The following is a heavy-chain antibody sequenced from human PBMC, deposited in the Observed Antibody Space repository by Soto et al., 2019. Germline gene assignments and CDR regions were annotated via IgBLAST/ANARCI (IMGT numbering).Heavy chain of an antibody. CDR2: IIPLFGTT. CDR1: GGTFSSYA. Sequence: ASVKVSCKASGGTFSSYAIDWVRQAPGQGLKWMGGIIPLFGTTNYAQKLQGRVKLTADESTRTAYMELSTLTSEDTAVYFCWRGTVTGRKYNYYYYGRDLWAQGTTVTVSS. D-gene: IGHD4-17*01. CDR3: WRGTVTGRKYNYYYYGRDL. V-gene: IGHV1-69*13. J-gene: IGHJ6*02.